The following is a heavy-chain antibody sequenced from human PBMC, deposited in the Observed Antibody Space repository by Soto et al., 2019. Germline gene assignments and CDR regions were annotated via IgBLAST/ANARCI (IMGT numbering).Heavy chain of an antibody. Sequence: EVQLVESGGGLVQPGGSLKISCSASGFTFSTSWMSWVRQAPGKGLEWVANIKQDGNEEYYVDSVKGRFTVSRDNAKNSLYLQMNSLRVEDTAVYFCARGPRHSDAYWGLGTLVTVSS. CDR3: ARGPRHSDAY. J-gene: IGHJ4*02. D-gene: IGHD5-18*01. V-gene: IGHV3-7*05. CDR2: IKQDGNEE. CDR1: GFTFSTSW.